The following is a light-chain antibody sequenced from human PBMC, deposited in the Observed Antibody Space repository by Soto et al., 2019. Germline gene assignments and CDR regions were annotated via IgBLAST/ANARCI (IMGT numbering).Light chain of an antibody. J-gene: IGLJ2*01. V-gene: IGLV1-47*01. CDR2: RNN. CDR1: SSNIGSNY. CDR3: AAWDDSLSGPV. Sequence: QSVLTQPPSASGTPGQRVTISCSGSSSNIGSNYVYWYQQLPRTDPKLLIYRNNQRPSGVPDRFSGSKSGTSASLAISGLRSEDEADYYCAAWDDSLSGPVFGGGTKLTVL.